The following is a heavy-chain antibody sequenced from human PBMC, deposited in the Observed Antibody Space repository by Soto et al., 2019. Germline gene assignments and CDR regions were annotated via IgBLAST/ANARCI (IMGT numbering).Heavy chain of an antibody. Sequence: SEPLSLTCSVSDGYVNTCNDYWIWIRQPPGKGLEWIGHIYYIGTTNYNPSLKSRVTISVDTSKNQFSLKVTSVTAADTAVYYCASHSGSYYEPAFDYWGQGTLVTVSS. CDR3: ASHSGSYYEPAFDY. D-gene: IGHD1-26*01. J-gene: IGHJ4*02. V-gene: IGHV4-61*01. CDR1: DGYVNTCNDY. CDR2: IYYIGTT.